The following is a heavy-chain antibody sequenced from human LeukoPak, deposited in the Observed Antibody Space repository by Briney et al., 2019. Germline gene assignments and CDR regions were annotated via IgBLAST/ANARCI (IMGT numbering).Heavy chain of an antibody. CDR2: INHSGST. CDR3: ARASYGSGSYYFDY. D-gene: IGHD3-10*01. V-gene: IGHV4-34*01. Sequence: PSETLSLTCAVYGGSFSGYYWSWIRQPPGKGLEWIGEINHSGSTNYNPSLKSRVTISVDRSKNQFSLKLSSVTAADTAVYYCARASYGSGSYYFDYWGQGTLVTVSS. CDR1: GGSFSGYY. J-gene: IGHJ4*02.